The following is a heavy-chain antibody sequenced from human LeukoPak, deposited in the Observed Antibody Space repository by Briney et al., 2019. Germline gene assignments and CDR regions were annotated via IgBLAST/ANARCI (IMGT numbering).Heavy chain of an antibody. J-gene: IGHJ4*02. V-gene: IGHV5-51*01. CDR3: ARVILYGSGSYYYGDY. D-gene: IGHD3-10*01. CDR2: IYPGDSDT. Sequence: GESLKISCKGSGYSFTSYWIGWVRQMPGKGLEWMGIIYPGDSDTSYSPSFQGQVTISADKSISTAYLQWSSLKASDTAMYYCARVILYGSGSYYYGDYWGQGTLVTVSS. CDR1: GYSFTSYW.